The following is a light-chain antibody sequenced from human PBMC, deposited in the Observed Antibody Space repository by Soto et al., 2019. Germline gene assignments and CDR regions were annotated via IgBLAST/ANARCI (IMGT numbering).Light chain of an antibody. Sequence: EIVMTQSPATLSVSPGERATLSCRASQSVSSNLAWYQQKPGQAPRLLIYASSNRATGIPDRFSGSASGTDFTRTINRLQSEDFAVYYCQEYNNWPPWTFGQVSKVDIK. V-gene: IGKV3D-15*01. J-gene: IGKJ1*01. CDR3: QEYNNWPPWT. CDR1: QSVSSN. CDR2: ASS.